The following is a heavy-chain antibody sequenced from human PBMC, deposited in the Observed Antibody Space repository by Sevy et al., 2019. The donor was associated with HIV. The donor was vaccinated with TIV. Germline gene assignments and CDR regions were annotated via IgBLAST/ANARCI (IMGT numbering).Heavy chain of an antibody. D-gene: IGHD5-18*01. CDR2: ISSSGSTI. J-gene: IGHJ4*02. V-gene: IGHV3-48*03. Sequence: GGSLRLSCAASGFLFSRYEMNWVRQAPGKGLEWVSYISSSGSTIYYADSVKGRFTISRDNAKNSLYLQMNSLRAEDTAVYYCARVRIQLWSDFDYWGQGTLVTVSS. CDR3: ARVRIQLWSDFDY. CDR1: GFLFSRYE.